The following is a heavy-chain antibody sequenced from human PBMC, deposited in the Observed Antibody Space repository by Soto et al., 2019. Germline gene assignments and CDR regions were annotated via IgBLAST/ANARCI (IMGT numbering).Heavy chain of an antibody. Sequence: GASVKVSCKASGYTFTGYYMHWVRQAPGQGLEWMGWINPNSGGTNYAQKFQGWVTMTRDTSISTAYMELSRLRSDDTAVYYCARAMTGNYYYYYGMDVWGQGTTVTV. V-gene: IGHV1-2*04. CDR2: INPNSGGT. CDR1: GYTFTGYY. J-gene: IGHJ6*02. CDR3: ARAMTGNYYYYYGMDV.